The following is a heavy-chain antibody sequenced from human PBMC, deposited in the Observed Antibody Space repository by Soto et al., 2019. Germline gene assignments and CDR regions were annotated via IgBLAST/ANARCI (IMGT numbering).Heavy chain of an antibody. V-gene: IGHV3-23*01. Sequence: GGSLRLSCAASGFTFTNYAMTWVRQAPGKGLEWVSVISGSGDSTYYADSVKGRFTISRDNPKNMLYLQMNSLRAEDTAIYYCARDGVGTTTYFGYFDYWGMGTLVTVSS. CDR2: ISGSGDST. CDR3: ARDGVGTTTYFGYFDY. D-gene: IGHD1-26*01. CDR1: GFTFTNYA. J-gene: IGHJ4*02.